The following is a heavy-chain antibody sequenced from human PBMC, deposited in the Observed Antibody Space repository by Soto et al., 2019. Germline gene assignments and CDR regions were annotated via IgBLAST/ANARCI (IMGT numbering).Heavy chain of an antibody. V-gene: IGHV4-34*01. CDR2: INHSGST. Sequence: SETLSLTCAVYGGSFSGYYWSWIRQPPGKGLGWIGEINHSGSTNYNPSLKSRVTISVDTSKNQFSLKLSSVTAADTAVYYCATGITIFGVVPNQYWFDPWGQGTLVTVSS. D-gene: IGHD3-3*01. CDR1: GGSFSGYY. CDR3: ATGITIFGVVPNQYWFDP. J-gene: IGHJ5*02.